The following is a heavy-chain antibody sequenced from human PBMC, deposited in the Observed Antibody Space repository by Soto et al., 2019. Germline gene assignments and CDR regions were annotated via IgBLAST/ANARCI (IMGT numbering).Heavy chain of an antibody. CDR3: AKDLEGGPHVSDAFDM. V-gene: IGHV3-23*01. J-gene: IGHJ3*02. CDR1: GFTFRSYA. D-gene: IGHD3-16*01. Sequence: LRLSCSASGFTFRSYAMSLGRQAPVTGLEWGSAISASGGSTYYPDSVKGRFTISRDNANNTLYLQMHRLRAEDTAVYYCAKDLEGGPHVSDAFDMWGQGTMVTVSS. CDR2: ISASGGST.